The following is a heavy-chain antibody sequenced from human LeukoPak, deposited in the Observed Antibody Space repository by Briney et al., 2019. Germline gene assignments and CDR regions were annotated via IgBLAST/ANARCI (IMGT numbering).Heavy chain of an antibody. CDR1: GFTFSSYA. CDR2: INWNGGST. J-gene: IGHJ6*03. V-gene: IGHV3-20*01. CDR3: ARGASGSRHYYYYYMDV. D-gene: IGHD3-10*01. Sequence: GGSLRLSCAASGFTFSSYAVSWVRQAPGKGLEWVSGINWNGGSTGYADSVKGRFTISRDNAKNSLYLQMNSLRAEDTALYHCARGASGSRHYYYYYMDVWGKGTTVTISS.